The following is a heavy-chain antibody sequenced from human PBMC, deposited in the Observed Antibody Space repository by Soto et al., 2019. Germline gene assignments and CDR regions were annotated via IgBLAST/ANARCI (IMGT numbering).Heavy chain of an antibody. CDR2: IYYSGST. V-gene: IGHV4-59*01. Sequence: PSETLSLTCTVSGGSISSYYWSWIRQPPGKGLGWIGYIYYSGSTNYNPSLKSRVTISVDTSKNQFSLKLSSVTAADTAVYYCARDSGITGTTRPDYYYYYGMDVWGQGTTVTV. CDR1: GGSISSYY. D-gene: IGHD1-20*01. CDR3: ARDSGITGTTRPDYYYYYGMDV. J-gene: IGHJ6*02.